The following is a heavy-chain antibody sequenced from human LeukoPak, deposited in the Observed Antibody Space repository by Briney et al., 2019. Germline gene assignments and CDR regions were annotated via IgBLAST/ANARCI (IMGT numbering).Heavy chain of an antibody. CDR3: ARDIAVALSSEY. V-gene: IGHV3-11*04. Sequence: GGSLRLSCAASGFTFSDYYMSWIRQAPGKGLEWVSYISSSGSTIYYADSVKGRFTISRDNAKNSLYLQMNSLRAEDTAVYHCARDIAVALSSEYWGQGTLVTVFS. CDR2: ISSSGSTI. CDR1: GFTFSDYY. D-gene: IGHD6-19*01. J-gene: IGHJ4*02.